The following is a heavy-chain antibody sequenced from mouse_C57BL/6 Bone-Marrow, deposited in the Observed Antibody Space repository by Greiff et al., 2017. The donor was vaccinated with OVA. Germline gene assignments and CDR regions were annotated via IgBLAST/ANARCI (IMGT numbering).Heavy chain of an antibody. CDR2: IDPETGGT. Sequence: VKLQESGAELVRPGASVTLSCKASGYTFTDYEMHWVKQTPVHGLEWIGAIDPETGGTAYNQKFKGKAILTADKSSSTAYMELRSLTSEDSAVYYCTRQLRLRGWFAYWGQGTLVTVSA. CDR1: GYTFTDYE. D-gene: IGHD3-2*02. CDR3: TRQLRLRGWFAY. V-gene: IGHV1-15*01. J-gene: IGHJ3*01.